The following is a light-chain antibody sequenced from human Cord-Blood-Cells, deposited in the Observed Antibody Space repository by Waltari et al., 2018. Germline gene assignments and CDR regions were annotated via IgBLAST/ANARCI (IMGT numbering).Light chain of an antibody. CDR3: QQSYSTPRP. V-gene: IGKV1-39*01. CDR1: QSISSY. Sequence: DIQMTQSPSSLSASVGDRVTITCQASQSISSYLNWYQQKPGKAPKLLIYAASSLQSGVPSRFSGSGSGTDFTLTISSLQPEDFATYYCQQSYSTPRPFGQGTKLEIK. J-gene: IGKJ2*01. CDR2: AAS.